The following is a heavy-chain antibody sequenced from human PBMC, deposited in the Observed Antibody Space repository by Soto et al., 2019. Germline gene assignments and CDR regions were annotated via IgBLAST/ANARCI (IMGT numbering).Heavy chain of an antibody. Sequence: TLSLTCGVSGGSLSGATYSWNWIRQPPGKGLEWIGYIFPSGTTYYNPSLKSRVTISIDASKNLFSLNLRSLTAADTAVYYCARSREFDYWSQGTLVTVSS. J-gene: IGHJ4*02. V-gene: IGHV4-30-2*01. CDR3: ARSREFDY. CDR1: GGSLSGATYS. CDR2: IFPSGTT.